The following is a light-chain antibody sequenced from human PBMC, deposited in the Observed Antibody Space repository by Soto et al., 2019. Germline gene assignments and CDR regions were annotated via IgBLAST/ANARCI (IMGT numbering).Light chain of an antibody. J-gene: IGKJ1*01. CDR3: QQYGTART. V-gene: IGKV3-20*01. CDR2: GAS. Sequence: EIVLTQSPGTLSLSPGERATLSCRASQSVSSRLAWYQQKPGQAPRLLISGASSRATGIPDRFSGSGSATDFTLTISRLEPEDFALYYCQQYGTARTFGQGTKVDIK. CDR1: QSVSSR.